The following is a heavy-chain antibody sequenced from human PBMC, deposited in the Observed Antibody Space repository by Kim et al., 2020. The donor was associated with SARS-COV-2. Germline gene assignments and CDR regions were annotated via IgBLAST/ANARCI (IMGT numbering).Heavy chain of an antibody. CDR2: IYYSGST. D-gene: IGHD1-1*01. CDR3: SIGNYFYYYYYGMDI. CDR1: GGSISSGGYY. J-gene: IGHJ6*01. V-gene: IGHV4-31*03. Sequence: SETLSLTCTVSGGSISSGGYYWSWIRQHPAKGLEWIGYIYYSGSTYYNPSLKSRVTISADTSKNQFSLKLSSVTAADTAVYYCSIGNYFYYYYYGMDIWG.